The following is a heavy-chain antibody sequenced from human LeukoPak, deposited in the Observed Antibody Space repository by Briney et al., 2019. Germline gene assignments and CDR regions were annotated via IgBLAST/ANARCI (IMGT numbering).Heavy chain of an antibody. D-gene: IGHD6-13*01. CDR1: GGSFSGYY. CDR2: INHSGST. Sequence: SETLSLTCAVYGGSFSGYYWSWIRQPPGKGLEWIGEINHSGSTYYNPSLKSRVTISVDTSKNQLSLKLSSVTAADTAVYYCARDSHHDAFDIWGQGTMVTVSS. CDR3: ARDSHHDAFDI. V-gene: IGHV4-34*01. J-gene: IGHJ3*02.